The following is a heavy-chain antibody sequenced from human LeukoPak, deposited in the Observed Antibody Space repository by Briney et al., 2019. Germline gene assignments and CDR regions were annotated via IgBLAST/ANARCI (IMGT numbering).Heavy chain of an antibody. CDR3: ARDVHPSSSSGRREHP. V-gene: IGHV3-21*01. CDR2: ISSSSSYI. Sequence: PGGSLRLSCAASGFTFSSYSMNWLRQAPGKGLEWVSSISSSSSYIYYADSVKGRFTISRDNAKNSLYLQMNSLRAEDTAVYYCARDVHPSSSSGRREHPWGQGTLVTVSS. J-gene: IGHJ5*02. CDR1: GFTFSSYS. D-gene: IGHD6-6*01.